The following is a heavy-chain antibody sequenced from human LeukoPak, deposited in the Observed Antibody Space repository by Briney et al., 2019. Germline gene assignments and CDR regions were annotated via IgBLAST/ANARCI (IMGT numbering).Heavy chain of an antibody. CDR1: GGSFSAYY. D-gene: IGHD3-9*01. V-gene: IGHV4-34*01. CDR2: INHSGST. Sequence: PSETLSLTCAVYGGSFSAYYWSWIRQPPGKGLEWIGEINHSGSTNYNPSLKSRVTISVDTSKNQFSLKLSSVTAADTAVYYCAQTRLDWFDPWGQGTLVTVSS. J-gene: IGHJ5*02. CDR3: AQTRLDWFDP.